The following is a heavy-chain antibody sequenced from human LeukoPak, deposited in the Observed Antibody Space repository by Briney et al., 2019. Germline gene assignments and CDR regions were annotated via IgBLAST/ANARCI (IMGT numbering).Heavy chain of an antibody. CDR3: AKDTSIAVAGDFDY. CDR1: GFTFDDYA. Sequence: GGSLRLSCAAFGFTFDDYAMHWVRQAPGKGLEWVSGISWNSGSIGYADSVKGRFTISRDNAKNSLYLQMNSLRAEDTALYYCAKDTSIAVAGDFDYWGQGTLVTVSS. V-gene: IGHV3-9*01. J-gene: IGHJ4*02. CDR2: ISWNSGSI. D-gene: IGHD6-19*01.